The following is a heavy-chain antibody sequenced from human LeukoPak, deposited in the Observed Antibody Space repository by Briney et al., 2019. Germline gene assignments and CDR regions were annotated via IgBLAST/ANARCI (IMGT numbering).Heavy chain of an antibody. D-gene: IGHD4-17*01. J-gene: IGHJ4*02. CDR3: ARHAAHYGDYNFDY. Sequence: PSETLSLTCTVSGGSISSSSYYWGWIRQPPGKGLEWIGSIYYSGSTYYNPSLKSRVTISVDTSKNQFSLKLSSVTAADTAVYYCARHAAHYGDYNFDYWGQGTLVTVSS. CDR2: IYYSGST. CDR1: GGSISSSSYY. V-gene: IGHV4-39*01.